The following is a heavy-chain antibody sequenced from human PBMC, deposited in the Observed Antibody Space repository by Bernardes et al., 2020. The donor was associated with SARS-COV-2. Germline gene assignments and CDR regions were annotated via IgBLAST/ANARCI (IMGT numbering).Heavy chain of an antibody. J-gene: IGHJ3*02. Sequence: GGSLRLSCAASGFTFSSYGMHWVRQAPGKGLEWVAVISYDGSNKYYADSVKGRFTISRDNSKNTLYLQMNSLRAEDTAVYYCARDVPVAAAATTDAFDIWGQGTMVTVSS. D-gene: IGHD6-13*01. CDR3: ARDVPVAAAATTDAFDI. V-gene: IGHV3-30*03. CDR2: ISYDGSNK. CDR1: GFTFSSYG.